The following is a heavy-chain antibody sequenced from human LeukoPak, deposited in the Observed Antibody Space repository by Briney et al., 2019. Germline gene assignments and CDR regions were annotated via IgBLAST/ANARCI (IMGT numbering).Heavy chain of an antibody. CDR1: GFTFSSYA. CDR2: ISGSGGST. Sequence: GGSLRLSCAASGFTFSSYAMSWVRQAPGKGLEWVSAISGSGGSTYYADSVKGRFTISRDNSENTMHLQMNNLRAEDTAVYYCSGYGGYSFWGQGTLVTVSS. V-gene: IGHV3-23*01. J-gene: IGHJ4*02. D-gene: IGHD5-12*01. CDR3: SGYGGYSF.